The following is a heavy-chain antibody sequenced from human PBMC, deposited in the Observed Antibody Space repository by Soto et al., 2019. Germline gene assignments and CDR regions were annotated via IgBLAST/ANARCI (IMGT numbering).Heavy chain of an antibody. D-gene: IGHD4-17*01. CDR3: ASLMNDYGDYASAY. Sequence: QLQLQESGPGLVKPSETLSLTCTVSGGSISSSSYYWGWIRQPPGKGLEWIGSIYYSGSTYYNPSLKSRVTISVDTSKNQSSLKLSSVTAADTAGYYCASLMNDYGDYASAYWVQGTLVTVSS. J-gene: IGHJ4*02. V-gene: IGHV4-39*01. CDR2: IYYSGST. CDR1: GGSISSSSYY.